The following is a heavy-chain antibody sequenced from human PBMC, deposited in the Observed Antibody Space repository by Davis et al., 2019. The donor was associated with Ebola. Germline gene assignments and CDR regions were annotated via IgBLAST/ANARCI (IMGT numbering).Heavy chain of an antibody. CDR3: ASGDRGNWLFEY. Sequence: GESLKISCSASGFTFSSYSMNWVRQAPGKGLEWVSSISSSSSYIYYADSVKGRFTISRDNAKNSLYLQINSLIHDDTAVYYCASGDRGNWLFEYWVQGTLVTVSS. CDR2: ISSSSSYI. J-gene: IGHJ4*02. CDR1: GFTFSSYS. V-gene: IGHV3-21*04. D-gene: IGHD1-20*01.